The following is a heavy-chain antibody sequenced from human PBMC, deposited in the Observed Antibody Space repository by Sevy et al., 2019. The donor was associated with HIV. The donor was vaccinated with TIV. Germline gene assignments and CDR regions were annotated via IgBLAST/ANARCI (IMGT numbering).Heavy chain of an antibody. J-gene: IGHJ4*02. D-gene: IGHD5-18*01. CDR3: ARGKSGYGYALNY. V-gene: IGHV3-66*01. CDR2: IHSDDTT. CDR1: GFSVNSNY. Sequence: GGSLRLSCAASGFSVNSNYMTWVSQAPGKGLEGVSVIHSDDTTYHADSVKDRFTISRDNFKNTLYLHMSSLRAEDTAVYYCARGKSGYGYALNYWGQGTLVTVSS.